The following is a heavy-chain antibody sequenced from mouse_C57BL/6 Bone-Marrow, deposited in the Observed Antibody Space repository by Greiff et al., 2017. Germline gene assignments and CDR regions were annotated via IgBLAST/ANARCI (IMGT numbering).Heavy chain of an antibody. CDR3: TRSDYSNYERFAY. D-gene: IGHD2-5*01. V-gene: IGHV1-15*01. CDR2: IDPETGGT. CDR1: GYTFTDYE. Sequence: VQLVESGAELVRPGASVTLSCKASGYTFTDYEMHWVKQTPVHGLEWIGAIDPETGGTAYNQKFKGKAILTADKSSSTAYMELRSLTSEDSAVYYCTRSDYSNYERFAYWGQGTLVTVSA. J-gene: IGHJ3*01.